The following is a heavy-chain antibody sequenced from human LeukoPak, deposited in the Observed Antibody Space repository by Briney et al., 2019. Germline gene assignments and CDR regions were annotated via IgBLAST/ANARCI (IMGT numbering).Heavy chain of an antibody. CDR3: ARDGTWGRYYYDSTGYDYYFDY. D-gene: IGHD3-22*01. Sequence: EASVKVSCKASGYTFTSYGISWVRQAPGQGLEWMGWISPYSGNTNYAQKLQGRVTMTTDTSTSTAYMELRSLRSDDTAVCYCARDGTWGRYYYDSTGYDYYFDYWGQGTLVTVSS. CDR2: ISPYSGNT. V-gene: IGHV1-18*01. J-gene: IGHJ4*02. CDR1: GYTFTSYG.